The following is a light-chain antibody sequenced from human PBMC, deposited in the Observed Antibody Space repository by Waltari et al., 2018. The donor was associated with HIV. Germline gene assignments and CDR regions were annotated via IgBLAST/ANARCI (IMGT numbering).Light chain of an antibody. Sequence: QSVLTQPPSVSGAPGQRVSISCTGSSSNLGAGFDAQWYQQPPGAAPRLLIYDINNRPSGFPGRFSGSRAGTSASLAITGLQADDEADYYCQSFDSGLTAVVFGGGTKLTVL. CDR2: DIN. CDR1: SSNLGAGFD. CDR3: QSFDSGLTAVV. V-gene: IGLV1-40*01. J-gene: IGLJ2*01.